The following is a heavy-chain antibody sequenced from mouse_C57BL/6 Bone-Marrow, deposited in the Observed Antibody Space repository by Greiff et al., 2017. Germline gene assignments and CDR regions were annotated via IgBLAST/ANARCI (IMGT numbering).Heavy chain of an antibody. Sequence: EVKVIESGGGLVQPGGSLKLSCAAPGFTFSDYGMAWVRQAPRKGPEWVAFISNLAYSIYYADTVTGRFTISRENSKNTLYLEMSSLRSEDTAMYYCAREKVYGNCDAMDYWGQGTSVTVSS. CDR1: GFTFSDYG. V-gene: IGHV5-15*01. J-gene: IGHJ4*01. D-gene: IGHD2-1*01. CDR3: AREKVYGNCDAMDY. CDR2: ISNLAYSI.